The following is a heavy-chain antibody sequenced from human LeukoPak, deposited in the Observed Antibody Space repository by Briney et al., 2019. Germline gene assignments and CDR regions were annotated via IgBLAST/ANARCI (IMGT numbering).Heavy chain of an antibody. CDR3: AKTPITVIVVVTPFFDY. CDR1: GFTFSSYG. D-gene: IGHD3-22*01. J-gene: IGHJ4*02. CDR2: ISYDGSNK. V-gene: IGHV3-30*18. Sequence: GGSLRLSCAASGFTFSSYGMHWVRQAPGKGLEWVAVISYDGSNKYYADSVKGRFTISRDNSKNTLYLQMNSLRAEDTAVYYCAKTPITVIVVVTPFFDYWGQGTLVTVSS.